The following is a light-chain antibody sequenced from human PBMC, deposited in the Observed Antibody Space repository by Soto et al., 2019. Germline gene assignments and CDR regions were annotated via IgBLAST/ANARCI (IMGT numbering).Light chain of an antibody. CDR2: AAS. J-gene: IGKJ4*01. CDR1: QDISNF. V-gene: IGKV1-27*01. CDR3: QKCKIAPFT. Sequence: DIQMTQSPSSLSAFVGDTVTITCRASQDISNFLAWYQQKPGKVPKLLIYAASTLQSGVPSRFSGSGSGTDFTLTISSLQHEDVATYSCQKCKIAPFTFGGGTKVEMK.